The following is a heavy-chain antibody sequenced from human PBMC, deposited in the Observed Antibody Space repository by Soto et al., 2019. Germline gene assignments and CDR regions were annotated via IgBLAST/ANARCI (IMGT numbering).Heavy chain of an antibody. CDR1: GFTFSSYG. CDR3: AKVLTVTPLGSSYYCGMDV. Sequence: LRLSCAASGFTFSSYGMHWVRQAPGKGLEWVAVISYDGSNKYYADSVKGRFTISRDNSKTTLYPQMNSLRAEDTAVYYWAKVLTVTPLGSSYYCGMDVWGQGTTVTVSS. D-gene: IGHD4-17*01. V-gene: IGHV3-30*18. J-gene: IGHJ6*02. CDR2: ISYDGSNK.